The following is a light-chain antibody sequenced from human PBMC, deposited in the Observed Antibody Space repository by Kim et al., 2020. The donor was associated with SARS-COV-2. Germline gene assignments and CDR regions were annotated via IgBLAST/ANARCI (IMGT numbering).Light chain of an antibody. CDR1: QSVSSN. V-gene: IGKV3-15*01. J-gene: IGKJ1*01. CDR2: GAS. Sequence: EIVMTQSPATLSVSPGERATLSCRASQSVSSNFAWYQRKPGQAPRLLIYGASTRATDIPARFSCSGSGTEFSLTISSLQSEDFAVYYCQQYNNWPWTFGQGTKVEIK. CDR3: QQYNNWPWT.